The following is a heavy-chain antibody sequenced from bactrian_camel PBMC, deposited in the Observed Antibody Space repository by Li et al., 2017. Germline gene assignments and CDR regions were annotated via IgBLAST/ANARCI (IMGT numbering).Heavy chain of an antibody. CDR1: TFSTYY. Sequence: TFSTYYINWIRQAPGKGLEWVASIYSDGTNTYYADSVKGRFTISRDDAKNTVYLQMNSLKPEDTAMYYCAADRLACLTQMPRPMSPRAYNLWGQGTQVTVS. J-gene: IGHJ4*01. CDR2: IYSDGTNT. V-gene: IGHV3-2*01. CDR3: AADRLACLTQMPRPMSPRAYNL. D-gene: IGHD1*01.